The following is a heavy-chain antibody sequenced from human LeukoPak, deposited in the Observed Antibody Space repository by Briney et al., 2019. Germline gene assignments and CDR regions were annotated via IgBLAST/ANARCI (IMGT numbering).Heavy chain of an antibody. CDR2: IYYSGST. J-gene: IGHJ4*02. CDR3: ARGILGPSAWRPGGQQLVINGGFFDY. CDR1: GGSISSSSYY. V-gene: IGHV4-39*07. D-gene: IGHD6-13*01. Sequence: SETLSLTCTVSGGSISSSSYYWGWIRQPPGKGLEGIGSIYYSGSTYYNPSLKSRVTISVDTSKNQFSLKLSSVTAADTAVYYCARGILGPSAWRPGGQQLVINGGFFDYWGQGTLVTVSS.